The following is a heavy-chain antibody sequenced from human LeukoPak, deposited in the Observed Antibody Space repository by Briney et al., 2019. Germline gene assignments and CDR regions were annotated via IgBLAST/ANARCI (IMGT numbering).Heavy chain of an antibody. J-gene: IGHJ4*02. Sequence: GGSLRLSCAVSGSTFRTYWMHWVRHVPGEGLVWVSRINEDGSITNYADSVKGRFSISRDNAKNTLYLQMNSLRAEDTAVYYCARGRGAILNWGQGTLVTVSS. CDR1: GSTFRTYW. V-gene: IGHV3-74*01. CDR2: INEDGSIT. CDR3: ARGRGAILN. D-gene: IGHD3-10*01.